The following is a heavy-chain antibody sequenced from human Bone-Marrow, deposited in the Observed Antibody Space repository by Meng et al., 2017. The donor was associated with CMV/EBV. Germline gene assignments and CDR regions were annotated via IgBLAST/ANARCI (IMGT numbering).Heavy chain of an antibody. Sequence: ASVKVSCKASGYTFTGYYMHWVRQAPGQGLEWMGWIFPNSGGTNYAQKFQGRVTMTRDTSISTAYMELSRLRSDGTAVFYCARDLIRGVVGARPRGPGDLWGHGTLVTVSS. J-gene: IGHJ4*01. D-gene: IGHD1-26*01. CDR2: IFPNSGGT. CDR3: ARDLIRGVVGARPRGPGDL. V-gene: IGHV1-2*02. CDR1: GYTFTGYY.